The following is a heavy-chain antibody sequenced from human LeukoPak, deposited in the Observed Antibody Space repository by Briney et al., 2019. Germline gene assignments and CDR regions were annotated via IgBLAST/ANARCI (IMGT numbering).Heavy chain of an antibody. V-gene: IGHV3-30*18. J-gene: IGHJ4*02. CDR3: AKDLSYGSYSFDS. CDR1: GFPFSIYG. CDR2: ITFDGNSK. Sequence: HPGGSLRLSCAASGFPFSIYGMPWVRQAPGKGLEWVAIITFDGNSKSYADSVKGRFTVSRDNSKNTLYLQMSSLRTEDTAVYYCAKDLSYGSYSFDSWGQGALVTVSS. D-gene: IGHD3-10*01.